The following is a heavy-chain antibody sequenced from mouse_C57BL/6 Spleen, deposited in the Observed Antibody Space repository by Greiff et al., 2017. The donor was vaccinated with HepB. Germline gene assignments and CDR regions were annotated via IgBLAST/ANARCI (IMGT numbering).Heavy chain of an antibody. V-gene: IGHV1-64*01. J-gene: IGHJ3*01. D-gene: IGHD2-2*01. Sequence: QVQLQQPGAELVKPGASVKLSCKASGYTFTSYWMHWVKQRPGQGLEWIGMIHPNSGSTNYNEKFKSKATLTVDKSSSTAYMQLSSLTSEDSAVYYCASGHYGYDVFAYWGQGTLVTVSA. CDR1: GYTFTSYW. CDR2: IHPNSGST. CDR3: ASGHYGYDVFAY.